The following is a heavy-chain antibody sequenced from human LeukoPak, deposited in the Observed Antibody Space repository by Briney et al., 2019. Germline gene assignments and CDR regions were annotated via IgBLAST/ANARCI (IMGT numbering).Heavy chain of an antibody. J-gene: IGHJ4*02. D-gene: IGHD2-8*02. CDR3: ARLDCTGDGCYNH. CDR2: VSDDGTT. CDR1: GDSVTSYY. V-gene: IGHV4-59*08. Sequence: PSETLSLTCSVSGDSVTSYYRSWIRQPPGKGLEWIGYVSDDGTTNYTPSLRSRVIMAVDTAKNHISLRLTSLSAADTAVYYCARLDCTGDGCYNHWGQGILVTVSS.